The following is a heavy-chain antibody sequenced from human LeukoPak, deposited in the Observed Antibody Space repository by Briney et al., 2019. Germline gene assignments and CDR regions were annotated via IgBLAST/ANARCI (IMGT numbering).Heavy chain of an antibody. Sequence: PSETLSLTCTVSGGSISSSSYYWGWIRQPPGKGLEWIGSIYYSGSTYYNPSLRSRVTISVDTSKNQFSLKLSSVTAADTAVYYCARGIQLWSNPNNWFDPWGQGTLVTVSS. CDR1: GGSISSSSYY. J-gene: IGHJ5*02. CDR2: IYYSGST. D-gene: IGHD5-18*01. CDR3: ARGIQLWSNPNNWFDP. V-gene: IGHV4-39*01.